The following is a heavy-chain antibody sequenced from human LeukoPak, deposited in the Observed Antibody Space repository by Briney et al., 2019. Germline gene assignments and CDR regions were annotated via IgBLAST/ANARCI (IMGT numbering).Heavy chain of an antibody. CDR3: ARAQSGVRGVIFKVGYYYMDV. V-gene: IGHV1-18*01. CDR2: ISAYNGNT. Sequence: ASVKVSCKASGYTFTSYGISWVRQAPGQGLEWMGWISAYNGNTNYAQKLQGRVTMTTDTSTSTAYMELRSLRSDDTAVYYCARAQSGVRGVIFKVGYYYMDVWGKGTTVTISS. D-gene: IGHD3-10*01. J-gene: IGHJ6*03. CDR1: GYTFTSYG.